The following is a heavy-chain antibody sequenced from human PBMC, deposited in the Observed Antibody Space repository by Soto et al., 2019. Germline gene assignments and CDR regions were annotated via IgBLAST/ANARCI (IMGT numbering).Heavy chain of an antibody. V-gene: IGHV2-5*01. CDR2: IYWNDDK. CDR3: ALNHDGRRRGVIVPDNWFAP. Sequence: QITLKESGPTLVKPTQTLTLTCTFSGFSLTTSGVGVGWIRQPPGKALEWLALIYWNDDKRYSPSLKSRLTLTKNTSKNQRVLTMTNMDLVDTATYYWALNHDGRRRGVIVPDNWFAPWGQGTLVTVSS. J-gene: IGHJ5*02. CDR1: GFSLTTSGVG. D-gene: IGHD3-10*01.